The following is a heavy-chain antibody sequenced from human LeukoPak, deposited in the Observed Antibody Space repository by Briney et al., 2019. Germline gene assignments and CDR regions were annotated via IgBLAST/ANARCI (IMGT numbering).Heavy chain of an antibody. D-gene: IGHD4-11*01. Sequence: AGGSLRLSCVASGFSFSRDSMNWVRQAPGKGLEWISYISYDSMIKYYADSVRGRFTISRDSAKDSLYLQMHSLRAEDTAVYYCARVSTVNYYYYMDVWGKGTTVTVSS. V-gene: IGHV3-48*01. CDR1: GFSFSRDS. CDR2: ISYDSMIK. CDR3: ARVSTVNYYYYMDV. J-gene: IGHJ6*03.